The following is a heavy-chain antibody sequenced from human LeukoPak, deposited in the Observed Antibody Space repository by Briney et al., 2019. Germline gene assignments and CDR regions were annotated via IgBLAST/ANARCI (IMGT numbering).Heavy chain of an antibody. D-gene: IGHD3-3*01. V-gene: IGHV3-30*03. CDR2: ISYDGSNK. J-gene: IGHJ4*02. CDR3: ARRTLFGVIKPPDY. CDR1: GFTFSSYG. Sequence: PGGSLRLSCAASGFTFSSYGMHWVRQAPGKGLEWVAVISYDGSNKYHADSVKGRFTISRDNAKNTLYLQLSSLRVEDTAVYYCARRTLFGVIKPPDYWGQGTLVTVSS.